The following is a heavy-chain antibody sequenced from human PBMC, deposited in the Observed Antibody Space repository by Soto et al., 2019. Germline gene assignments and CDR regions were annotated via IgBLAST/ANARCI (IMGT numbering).Heavy chain of an antibody. J-gene: IGHJ4*02. Sequence: SETLSLTCTVSGASISSHDWSWIRRPPGKGLEWIGHISYSGSTNYKPSLKSRVTISVDTSKKQFSLKLTSVTAADTAVYYCARGGDGYNYPNFDYWGQGTLVTVSS. CDR3: ARGGDGYNYPNFDY. CDR2: ISYSGST. D-gene: IGHD5-12*01. CDR1: GASISSHD. V-gene: IGHV4-59*11.